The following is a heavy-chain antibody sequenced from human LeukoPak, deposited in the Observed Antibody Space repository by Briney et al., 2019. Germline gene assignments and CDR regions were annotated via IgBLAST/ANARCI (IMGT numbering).Heavy chain of an antibody. Sequence: ASVKVSCKASGYTFTSYGISWVRQAPRQGLEWMGWISAYNGNTNYAQKLQGRVTMTTDTSTSTAYMELRSLRSDDTAVYYCARLESGYDYGPVDYWGQGTLVTVSS. J-gene: IGHJ4*02. CDR1: GYTFTSYG. D-gene: IGHD5-12*01. CDR3: ARLESGYDYGPVDY. CDR2: ISAYNGNT. V-gene: IGHV1-18*04.